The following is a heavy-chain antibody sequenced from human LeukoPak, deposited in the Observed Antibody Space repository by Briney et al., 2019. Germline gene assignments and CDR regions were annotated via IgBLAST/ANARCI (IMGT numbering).Heavy chain of an antibody. V-gene: IGHV4-59*01. CDR2: IYYSGST. CDR1: GGSISSYY. CDR3: ARRRGAHTANALDI. Sequence: ASETLSLTCTVSGGSISSYYWSWIRQPPGKGLEWIGYIYYSGSTNYNPSLKSRVTISVDTSKNQFSLKPSSVTAADTAVYYCARRRGAHTANALDIWGQGTMVTVSS. D-gene: IGHD3-10*01. J-gene: IGHJ3*02.